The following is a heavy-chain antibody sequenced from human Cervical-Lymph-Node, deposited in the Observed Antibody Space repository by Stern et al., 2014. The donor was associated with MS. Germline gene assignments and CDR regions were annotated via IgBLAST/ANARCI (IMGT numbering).Heavy chain of an antibody. D-gene: IGHD4-17*01. CDR2: IIPIFGIP. J-gene: IGHJ6*02. V-gene: IGHV1-69*01. Sequence: VQLVESGAEVKKPGSSVKISCKASGGAFSSFAINWVRQAPGQGLEWVGGIIPIFGIPNYAQKFQGRVTITADDSTSTAYMELSSLRSEDTAVYYCAGPTTVTVGAMDVWGQGTMVTVSS. CDR3: AGPTTVTVGAMDV. CDR1: GGAFSSFA.